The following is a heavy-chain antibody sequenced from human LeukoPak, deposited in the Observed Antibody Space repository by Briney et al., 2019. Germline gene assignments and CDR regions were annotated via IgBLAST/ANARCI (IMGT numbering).Heavy chain of an antibody. CDR2: IYYSGNT. CDR3: ARLKGGNDLSANWFDS. CDR1: GGSISGYY. V-gene: IGHV4-59*08. J-gene: IGHJ5*01. Sequence: SETLSLTCTVSGGSISGYYWSWIRQPPGKGLEWIGYIYYSGNTDYNPSLKSRGTISVDTSKNQFSLKLSSVTAADTAVYYCARLKGGNDLSANWFDSWGQGTLVTVSS. D-gene: IGHD1-1*01.